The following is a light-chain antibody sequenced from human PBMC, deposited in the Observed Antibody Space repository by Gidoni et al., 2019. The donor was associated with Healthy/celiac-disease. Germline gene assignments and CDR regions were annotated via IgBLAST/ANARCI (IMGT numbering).Light chain of an antibody. CDR2: DVS. J-gene: IGLJ2*01. Sequence: QSALTQPAPVLGSPGQAITISCTGTSSDVGGYNYVSWYQQHPGKAPKLMIYDVSNRPSGVSNRFSGSKSGNTASLTISGLQAEDEADYYCSSYTSSSTPVVFGGGTKLTVL. CDR3: SSYTSSSTPVV. CDR1: SSDVGGYNY. V-gene: IGLV2-14*01.